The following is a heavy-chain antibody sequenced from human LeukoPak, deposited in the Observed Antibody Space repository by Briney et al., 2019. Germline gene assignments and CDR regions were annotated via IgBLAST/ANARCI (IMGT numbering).Heavy chain of an antibody. V-gene: IGHV4-34*01. Sequence: SETLSLTCAVYGESFSGYYWSWIRQPPGKGLEWIGEINHSGSTNYNPSLKSRVIISVDKSKNQFSLKLSSVTAADTAVYYCARDVLYCSNDICTRYYYMDVWGKGTTVTVSS. J-gene: IGHJ6*03. CDR2: INHSGST. D-gene: IGHD2-8*01. CDR3: ARDVLYCSNDICTRYYYMDV. CDR1: GESFSGYY.